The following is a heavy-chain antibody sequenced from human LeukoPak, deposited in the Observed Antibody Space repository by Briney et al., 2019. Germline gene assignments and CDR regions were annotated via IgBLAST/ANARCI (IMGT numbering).Heavy chain of an antibody. J-gene: IGHJ4*02. CDR3: AKDPQLRYYFDY. CDR2: ISGSGGST. CDR1: GFTFSSYA. V-gene: IGHV3-23*01. D-gene: IGHD3-9*01. Sequence: GGSLRLSCAASGFTFSSYAMSWVRQAPGKGLEWVSTISGSGGSTYYADSVKGRFTISRDNSKNTLYLQMNSLRAEDTAVYYCAKDPQLRYYFDYWGQGTLVTVSS.